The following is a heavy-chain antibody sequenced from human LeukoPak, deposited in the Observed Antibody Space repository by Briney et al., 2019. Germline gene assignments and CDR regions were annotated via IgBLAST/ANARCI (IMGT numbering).Heavy chain of an antibody. CDR2: IIPILGIA. D-gene: IGHD3-10*01. V-gene: IGHV1-69*10. J-gene: IGHJ5*02. CDR3: ARAPLGVPNWFDP. Sequence: ASVKVSCKASGGTFSTYAITWVRLAPGQGLGWMGGIIPILGIANYAQKFQGRVTITADKSTSTAYMELSSLRSEDTALYYCARAPLGVPNWFDPWGQGTLVTVSS. CDR1: GGTFSTYA.